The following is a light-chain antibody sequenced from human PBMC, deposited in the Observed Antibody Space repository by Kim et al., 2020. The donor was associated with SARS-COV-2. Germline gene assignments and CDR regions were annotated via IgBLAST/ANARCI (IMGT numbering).Light chain of an antibody. J-gene: IGKJ1*01. V-gene: IGKV1-5*03. CDR3: QQYYSFPWT. CDR1: ENINKW. Sequence: ASVGERVTITCRASENINKWLAWYQQKPGKAPKLLIYTASSLESGVPSRFSGSGSGTEFTLTISSLQPDDFATYFCQQYYSFPWTFGQGTKVDIK. CDR2: TAS.